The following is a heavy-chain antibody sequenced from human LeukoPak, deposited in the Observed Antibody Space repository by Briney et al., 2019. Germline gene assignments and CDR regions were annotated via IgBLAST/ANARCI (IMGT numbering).Heavy chain of an antibody. D-gene: IGHD1-14*01. CDR3: ARRSRKPRGGQNDAFDI. CDR2: ISAYNGNT. Sequence: GASVKVSCKASGYTFTSYGISWVRQAPGQGLEWMGWISAYNGNTNYAQKLQGRVTMTTDTSTSTAYMELRSLRSDDTAVYYCARRSRKPRGGQNDAFDIWGQGTMVTVSS. J-gene: IGHJ3*02. V-gene: IGHV1-18*01. CDR1: GYTFTSYG.